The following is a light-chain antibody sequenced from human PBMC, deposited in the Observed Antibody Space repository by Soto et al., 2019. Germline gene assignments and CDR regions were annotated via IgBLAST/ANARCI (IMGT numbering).Light chain of an antibody. V-gene: IGLV2-14*01. CDR1: SSVVGAYNS. CDR2: DVS. Sequence: QSALTQPSSVSGSPWQSIAISCTGTSSVVGAYNSVSWYQQYPGKAPKLMIHDVSNRPSGVSDRFSGSKSGNTASLTISGLQAEDEADYYCSSYTSSNSYVFGSGTKVTVL. CDR3: SSYTSSNSYV. J-gene: IGLJ1*01.